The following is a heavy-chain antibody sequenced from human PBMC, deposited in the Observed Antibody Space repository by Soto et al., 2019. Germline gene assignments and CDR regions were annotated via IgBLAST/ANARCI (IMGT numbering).Heavy chain of an antibody. CDR2: ISGSSSYT. J-gene: IGHJ5*02. D-gene: IGHD3-10*01. CDR3: AKVVGVCVHFGSTTESGFDP. CDR1: GFTFTSYS. V-gene: IGHV3-21*04. Sequence: LRLSCAAPGFTFTSYSMYWARQAPGKGLEWVSSISGSSSYTYYADSVKGQFTISRDNAKNTLYLQMNSLRAEDTAIYYYAKVVGVCVHFGSTTESGFDPWSQGSLVTGTS.